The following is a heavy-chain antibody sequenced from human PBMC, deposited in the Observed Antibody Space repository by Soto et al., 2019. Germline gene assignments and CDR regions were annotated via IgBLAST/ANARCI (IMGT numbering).Heavy chain of an antibody. J-gene: IGHJ5*02. D-gene: IGHD3-3*01. Sequence: PGGSLRLSCAASGFTFSSYGMHWVRQAPGKGLEWVAVISYDGSNKYYADSVKGRFTISRDNSKNTLYLQMNSLRAEDTAVYYCAKELYDSNWFDPWGQGTLVTVS. V-gene: IGHV3-30*18. CDR1: GFTFSSYG. CDR3: AKELYDSNWFDP. CDR2: ISYDGSNK.